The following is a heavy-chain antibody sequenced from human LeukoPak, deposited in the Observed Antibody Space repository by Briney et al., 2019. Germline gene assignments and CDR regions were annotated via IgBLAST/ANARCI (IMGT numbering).Heavy chain of an antibody. CDR3: ARDLGSSGWYEGFDY. Sequence: GGSLRLSCAASGFTFSSYEMNWVRQAPGKGLEWASYISSSSSTIYYADSVKGRFTISRDNAKNSLYLQMNSLRAEDTAVYYCARDLGSSGWYEGFDYWGQGTLVTVSS. J-gene: IGHJ4*02. V-gene: IGHV3-48*01. CDR1: GFTFSSYE. CDR2: ISSSSSTI. D-gene: IGHD6-19*01.